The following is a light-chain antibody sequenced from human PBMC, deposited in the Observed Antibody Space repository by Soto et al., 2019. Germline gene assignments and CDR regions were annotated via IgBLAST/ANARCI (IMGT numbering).Light chain of an antibody. J-gene: IGLJ2*01. CDR3: SSYTTSNTVL. V-gene: IGLV2-14*03. CDR1: SSDVGGYNY. CDR2: DVN. Sequence: QAVVTQPASVSGSPGQSITISCIGTSSDVGGYNYVSWYQLHPGKAPKLMIYDVNNRPSGVSNRFSGSKSGYTASLTISGLQAEDEADYFCSSYTTSNTVLFGGGTQLTVL.